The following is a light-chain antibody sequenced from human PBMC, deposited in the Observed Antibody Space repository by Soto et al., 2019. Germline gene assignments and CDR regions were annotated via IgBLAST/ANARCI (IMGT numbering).Light chain of an antibody. CDR1: QNINNY. V-gene: IGKV1-33*01. Sequence: DIHMSQPTSSLSASVGDRVTITCQASQNINNYLNWYQQKPVRAPKLLIYDASNLEAGVPSRFRGSGSGTDFTFTISRLQPEDIATYYCQPYDHLPTFGDGTRLEIK. J-gene: IGKJ5*01. CDR2: DAS. CDR3: QPYDHLPT.